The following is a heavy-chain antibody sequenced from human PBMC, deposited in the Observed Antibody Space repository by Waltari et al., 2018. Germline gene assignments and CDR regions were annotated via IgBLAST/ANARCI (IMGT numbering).Heavy chain of an antibody. Sequence: QVQLVESGGGVVQSGMSLILSCAASGFPFSSSGMPWVRQAPGKGLEWVAVIGYDGSNKYYADSVKGRFTISRDKSKNTLYLQMNSLRAEDTAVYYCARDYPSGGTGTFDYWGQGTLVTVSS. V-gene: IGHV3-33*01. CDR1: GFPFSSSG. CDR3: ARDYPSGGTGTFDY. D-gene: IGHD1-1*01. CDR2: IGYDGSNK. J-gene: IGHJ4*02.